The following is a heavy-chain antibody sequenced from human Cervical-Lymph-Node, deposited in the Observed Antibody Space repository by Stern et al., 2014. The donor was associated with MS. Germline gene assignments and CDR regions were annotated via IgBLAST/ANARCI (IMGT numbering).Heavy chain of an antibody. CDR3: AHRRAGGTFDS. Sequence: QITLKESGPTLVKPTQTLTLTCTFSGFSFSTSGVGVGWIRQPPGQALEWLGLIYWDDEKRYSPSLKSRLTIAKDTSKNQVVLTMTNMDPADTATYYCAHRRAGGTFDSWGQGTLVIVSS. CDR2: IYWDDEK. J-gene: IGHJ4*02. D-gene: IGHD6-13*01. CDR1: GFSFSTSGVG. V-gene: IGHV2-5*02.